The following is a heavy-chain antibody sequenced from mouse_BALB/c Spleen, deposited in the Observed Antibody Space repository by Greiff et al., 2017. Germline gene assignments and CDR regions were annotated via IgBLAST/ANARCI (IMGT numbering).Heavy chain of an antibody. J-gene: IGHJ4*01. CDR1: GFNIKDTY. CDR3: ARVYGSSPYYYAMDY. V-gene: IGHV14-3*02. D-gene: IGHD1-1*01. CDR2: IDPANGNT. Sequence: EVQLQESGAELVKPGASVKLSCTASGFNIKDTYMHWVKQRPEQGLEWIGRIDPANGNTKYDPKFQGKATITADTSSNTAYLQLSSLTSEDTAVYYCARVYGSSPYYYAMDYWGQGTSVTVSS.